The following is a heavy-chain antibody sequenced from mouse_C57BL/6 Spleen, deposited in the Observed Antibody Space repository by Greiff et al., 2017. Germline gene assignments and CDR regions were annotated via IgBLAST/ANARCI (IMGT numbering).Heavy chain of an antibody. J-gene: IGHJ1*03. D-gene: IGHD1-1*01. V-gene: IGHV1-15*01. CDR3: TRYYGRGWYFDV. Sequence: QVQLKQSGAELVRPGALVTLSCKASGYTFTDYEMHWVKQTPVHGLEWIGAIDPETGGTAYNQKFKGKAILTADKSSSTAYMELRSLTSEDSAVYYCTRYYGRGWYFDVWGTGTTVTVSS. CDR1: GYTFTDYE. CDR2: IDPETGGT.